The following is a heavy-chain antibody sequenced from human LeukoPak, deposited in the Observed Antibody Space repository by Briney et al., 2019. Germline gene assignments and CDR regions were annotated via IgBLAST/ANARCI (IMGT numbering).Heavy chain of an antibody. D-gene: IGHD6-13*01. V-gene: IGHV3-53*01. CDR3: ARPWSSSGNQEAFNYYYYGMDV. CDR1: GFTVSSNY. J-gene: IGHJ6*02. CDR2: IYSGGRA. Sequence: PGGSLRLSCAASGFTVSSNYMSWVRQAPGKGLQWVSVIYSGGRAYYADSVKGRFTISRDNSKNTLYLHMNSLRAEDTAVYYCARPWSSSGNQEAFNYYYYGMDVWGQGTTVTVSS.